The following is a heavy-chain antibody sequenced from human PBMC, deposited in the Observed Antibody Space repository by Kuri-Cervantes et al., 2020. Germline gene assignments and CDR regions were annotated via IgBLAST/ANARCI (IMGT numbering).Heavy chain of an antibody. V-gene: IGHV4-39*07. Sequence: ESLKISCTVSGGSISSSSYYWGWIRQPPGKGLEWIGSIYYSGSTYYNPSLKSRVTISVDTSKNQFSLKLSSVTAADTAVYYCARSESRYFDLWGRGTLVTVSS. CDR2: IYYSGST. CDR1: GGSISSSSYY. CDR3: ARSESRYFDL. J-gene: IGHJ2*01.